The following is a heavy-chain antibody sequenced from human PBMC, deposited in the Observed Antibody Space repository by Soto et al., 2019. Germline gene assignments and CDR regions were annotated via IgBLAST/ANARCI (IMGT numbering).Heavy chain of an antibody. V-gene: IGHV3-33*01. CDR3: ARGDIVVVVAATAGYGMDV. CDR2: IWYDGSNK. J-gene: IGHJ6*02. CDR1: GFTFSSYG. Sequence: GGSLRLSCAASGFTFSSYGMHWVRQAPGKGREWVAVIWYDGSNKYYADSVKGRFTISRDNSKNTLYLQMNSLRAEDTAVYYCARGDIVVVVAATAGYGMDVWGQGTTVTVSS. D-gene: IGHD2-15*01.